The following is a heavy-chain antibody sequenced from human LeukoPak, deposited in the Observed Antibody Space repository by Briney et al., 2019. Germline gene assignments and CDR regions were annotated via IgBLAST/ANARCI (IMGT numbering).Heavy chain of an antibody. V-gene: IGHV3-9*03. D-gene: IGHD3-9*01. Sequence: GRSLRLSCAASGFTFDDYAMHWVRQAPGKGLEWVSGISWNSGSIGYADSVKGRFTISRDNAKNSLYLQMNSLRAEDMALYYCAKAGMDILTGYYYFDYWGQGTLVTVSS. J-gene: IGHJ4*02. CDR1: GFTFDDYA. CDR3: AKAGMDILTGYYYFDY. CDR2: ISWNSGSI.